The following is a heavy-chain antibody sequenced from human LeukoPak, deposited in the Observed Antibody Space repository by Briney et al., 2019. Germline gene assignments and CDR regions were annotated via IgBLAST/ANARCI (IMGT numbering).Heavy chain of an antibody. CDR3: ARTTEGYCRGRSCYSYYYYMDV. Sequence: PSETLSLTCTVSGGSISSYYWSWIRQPPGKGLEWIGYIYYSGSTSYNPSLKSRATISVDTSKNQFSLKLSSVTAADTAVYYCARTTEGYCRGRSCYSYYYYMDVWGKGTTVTVSS. CDR2: IYYSGST. V-gene: IGHV4-59*01. CDR1: GGSISSYY. J-gene: IGHJ6*03. D-gene: IGHD2-15*01.